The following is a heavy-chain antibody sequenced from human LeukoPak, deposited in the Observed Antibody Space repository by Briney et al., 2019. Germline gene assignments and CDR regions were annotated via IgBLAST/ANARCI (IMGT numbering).Heavy chain of an antibody. J-gene: IGHJ6*03. V-gene: IGHV4-39*07. CDR1: GGSISSSIYY. Sequence: SETLSLTCTVSGGSISSSIYYWGWIRQPPGKGLEWIGSIYYSGSTYYNPSLKSRVTISVDTSKNQFSLKLSSVTAADTAVYYCARDSGSYYYYYMDVWGKGTTVTVSS. CDR2: IYYSGST. D-gene: IGHD1-26*01. CDR3: ARDSGSYYYYYMDV.